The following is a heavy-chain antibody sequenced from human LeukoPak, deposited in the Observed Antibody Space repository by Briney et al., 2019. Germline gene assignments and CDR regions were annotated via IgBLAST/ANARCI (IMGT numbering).Heavy chain of an antibody. Sequence: SETLSLTCAVYGGSFSGYYWSWLRQPPGKGLEWIGEINHSGSTNYNPSLKSRVTISVDTSKNQFSLKLSSVTAADTAVYYCARRAYTYSSGWYGGYYFDYWGQGTLVTVSS. CDR1: GGSFSGYY. V-gene: IGHV4-34*01. CDR3: ARRAYTYSSGWYGGYYFDY. CDR2: INHSGST. J-gene: IGHJ4*02. D-gene: IGHD6-19*01.